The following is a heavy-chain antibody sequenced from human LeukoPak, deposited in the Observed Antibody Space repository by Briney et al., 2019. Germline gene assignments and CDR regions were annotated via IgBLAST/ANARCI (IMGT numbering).Heavy chain of an antibody. CDR1: GYTFTGYY. CDR2: INPNSGAT. J-gene: IGHJ4*02. Sequence: ASVKVSCKASGYTFTGYYMHWVRQAPGQGLEWMGWINPNSGATLYAQKFQGRVTMTRDTSINTAYMELSSLRSDDTAVYYCTRARRVIFDYWGQGTLVTVSS. CDR3: TRARRVIFDY. V-gene: IGHV1-2*02. D-gene: IGHD2-21*01.